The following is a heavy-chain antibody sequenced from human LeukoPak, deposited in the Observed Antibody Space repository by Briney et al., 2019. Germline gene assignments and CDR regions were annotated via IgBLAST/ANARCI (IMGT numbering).Heavy chain of an antibody. CDR3: ARDGMLRGVIDYSGMDV. V-gene: IGHV1-69*04. J-gene: IGHJ6*02. CDR2: IIVILGIA. CDR1: GGTFSNYA. Sequence: SVKVSCKASGGTFSNYALSWVRQAPGQGLEWMGRIIVILGIADYAQKFQGRVTITADKSTTTVYMELSSLRSQDTAVYYCARDGMLRGVIDYSGMDVWGQGTRSPSP. D-gene: IGHD3-10*01.